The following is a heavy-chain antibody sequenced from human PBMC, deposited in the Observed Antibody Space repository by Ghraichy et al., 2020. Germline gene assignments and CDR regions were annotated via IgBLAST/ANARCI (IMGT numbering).Heavy chain of an antibody. V-gene: IGHV4-59*01. Sequence: SETLSLTCTVSGGSISSYYWSWIRQPPGKGLEWIGYIYYSGSTNYNPSLKSRVTISVDTSKNQFSLKLSSVTAADTAVYYCARVGHDYSNYYFDYWGQGTLVTVSS. D-gene: IGHD4-11*01. CDR3: ARVGHDYSNYYFDY. CDR2: IYYSGST. J-gene: IGHJ4*02. CDR1: GGSISSYY.